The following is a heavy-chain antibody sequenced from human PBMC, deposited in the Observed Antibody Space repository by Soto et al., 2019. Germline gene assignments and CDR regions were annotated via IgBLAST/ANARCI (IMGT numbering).Heavy chain of an antibody. Sequence: GASVKVSCKASGGTFSSYAISWVRQAPGQGLEWMGGIIPIFGTANYAQKFQGRVTITADESTSTAYMELSSLRSEGTAVYYCARGDSYGYRTFDYWGQGTLVTVSS. J-gene: IGHJ4*02. D-gene: IGHD5-18*01. CDR3: ARGDSYGYRTFDY. CDR2: IIPIFGTA. V-gene: IGHV1-69*13. CDR1: GGTFSSYA.